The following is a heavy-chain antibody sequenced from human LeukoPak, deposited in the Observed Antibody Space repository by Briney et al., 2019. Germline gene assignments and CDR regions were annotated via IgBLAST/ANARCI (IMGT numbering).Heavy chain of an antibody. D-gene: IGHD3-10*01. CDR3: ARHGRRYCYGSGREVDI. V-gene: IGHV4-38-2*02. J-gene: IGHJ3*02. Sequence: SETLSLTCTVSGYSISSGYYWGWIRPPPGKGLEWIGNIFHSGNTYYNPSLKSRVTISVDTSKNQFSLKLSSVTAADTAVYYCARHGRRYCYGSGREVDIWGQGTMVTVSS. CDR1: GYSISSGYY. CDR2: IFHSGNT.